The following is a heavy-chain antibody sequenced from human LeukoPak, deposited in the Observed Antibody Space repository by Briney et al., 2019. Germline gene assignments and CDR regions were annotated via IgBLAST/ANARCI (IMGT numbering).Heavy chain of an antibody. D-gene: IGHD1-26*01. Sequence: HPGGSLRLSCEVSGVIFSNYWMSWVRQAPGKGLEWVSAISGSGGSTYYADSVKGRFTVSRDNSKSTVLLQMNSLRADDTAVYYCASXRGXXYRKLEXWGQGTLVSVSS. CDR3: ASXRGXXYRKLEX. J-gene: IGHJ4*02. V-gene: IGHV3-23*01. CDR1: GVIFSNYW. CDR2: ISGSGGST.